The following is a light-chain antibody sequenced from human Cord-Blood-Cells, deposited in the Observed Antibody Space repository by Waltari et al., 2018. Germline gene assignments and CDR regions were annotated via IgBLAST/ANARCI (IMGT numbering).Light chain of an antibody. CDR3: SSYTSSSTVV. Sequence: QSALTQPASVSGSPGQSITIPCTGTSSDDGGYNYVSWYQQHPGKAPKLMIYDVSNRPSGVSNRFSGSKSGNTASLTISGLQAEDEADYYCSSYTSSSTVVFGGGTKLTVL. V-gene: IGLV2-14*01. CDR2: DVS. CDR1: SSDDGGYNY. J-gene: IGLJ2*01.